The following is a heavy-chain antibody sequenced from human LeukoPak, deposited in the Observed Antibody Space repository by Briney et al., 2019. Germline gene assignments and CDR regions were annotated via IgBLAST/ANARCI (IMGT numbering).Heavy chain of an antibody. CDR3: ARAVYDSSGYYYVFDY. J-gene: IGHJ4*02. CDR1: GGSISSYY. CDR2: IYTSGST. Sequence: SETLSLTCTVAGGSISSYYWSWIRQPAGKGLEWIGRIYTSGSTNYNPSLKSRVTMSVDTSKNQFSLKLSSVTAADTAVYYCARAVYDSSGYYYVFDYWGQGTLVTVSS. V-gene: IGHV4-4*07. D-gene: IGHD3-22*01.